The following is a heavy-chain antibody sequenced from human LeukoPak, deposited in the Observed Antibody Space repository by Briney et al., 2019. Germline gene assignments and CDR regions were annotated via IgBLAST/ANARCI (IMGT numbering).Heavy chain of an antibody. Sequence: SETLSLTCTVSGGSISSYYWSWIRQRPGEGLEWIGYIYYSGSTNYNPPLKRRVTISVDTSKNQFSLKLSSVTAADTAVYYCAREGDGGNYFDYWGQGTLVTVSS. CDR2: IYYSGST. J-gene: IGHJ4*02. D-gene: IGHD2-15*01. CDR3: AREGDGGNYFDY. V-gene: IGHV4-59*13. CDR1: GGSISSYY.